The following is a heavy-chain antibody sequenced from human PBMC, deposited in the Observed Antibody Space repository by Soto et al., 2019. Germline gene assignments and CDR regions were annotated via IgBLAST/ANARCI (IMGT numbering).Heavy chain of an antibody. CDR2: INHSGST. CDR3: ARAWPEMRQYYFDY. CDR1: GGSFSGYY. V-gene: IGHV4-34*01. Sequence: SETLSLTCAVYGGSFSGYYWSWIRQPPGKGLEWIGEINHSGSTNYNPSLKSRVTISVDTSKNQFSLKLSSVTAADTAVYYCARAWPEMRQYYFDYWGQGTLVTVSS. J-gene: IGHJ4*02.